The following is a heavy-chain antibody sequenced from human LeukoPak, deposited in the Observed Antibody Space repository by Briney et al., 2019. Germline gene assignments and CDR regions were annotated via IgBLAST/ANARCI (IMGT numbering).Heavy chain of an antibody. CDR3: ARDCSGGSCYSSEEDAFDI. CDR1: GDSMSSYY. V-gene: IGHV4-59*01. CDR2: IYYSGST. D-gene: IGHD2-15*01. Sequence: SETLFLTCSVSGDSMSSYYWNWIRQPPGKGLEWIGYIYYSGSTNYNPSLKSRVTISVDTSKNQFSLKLSSVTAADTAVYYCARDCSGGSCYSSEEDAFDIWGQGTMVTVSS. J-gene: IGHJ3*02.